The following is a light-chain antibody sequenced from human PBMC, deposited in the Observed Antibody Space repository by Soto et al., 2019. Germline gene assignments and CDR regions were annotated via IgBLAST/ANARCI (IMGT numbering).Light chain of an antibody. CDR3: SSFTSSDALL. Sequence: QSALTQPASVSGSPGQSITISCTGTSSDIATSDYVSWFQHHPGEAPKIILYDVNNRPSGVSDRFSGSKSGNTASLTISGLQAEDEADYYCSSFTSSDALLFGGGTKVPVL. CDR2: DVN. CDR1: SSDIATSDY. J-gene: IGLJ2*01. V-gene: IGLV2-14*03.